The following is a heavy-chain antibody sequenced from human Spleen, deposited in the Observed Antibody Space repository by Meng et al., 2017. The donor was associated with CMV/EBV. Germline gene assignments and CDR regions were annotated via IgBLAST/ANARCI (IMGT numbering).Heavy chain of an antibody. CDR2: ISYDGSNK. V-gene: IGHV3-30*04. D-gene: IGHD2-2*01. CDR3: AREITVTPYIVVVPAAGFDP. J-gene: IGHJ5*02. CDR1: FSSYA. Sequence: FSSYAIHWVRQAPGKGLEWVAVISYDGSNKYYADSVKGRFTISRDNSKNTLYLQMNSLRAEDTAVYYCAREITVTPYIVVVPAAGFDPWGQGTLVTVSS.